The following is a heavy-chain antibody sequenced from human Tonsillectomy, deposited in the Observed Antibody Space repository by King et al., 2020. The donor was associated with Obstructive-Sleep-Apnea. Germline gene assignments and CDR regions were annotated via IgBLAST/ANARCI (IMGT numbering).Heavy chain of an antibody. D-gene: IGHD6-19*01. CDR2: IYYSGST. J-gene: IGHJ4*02. Sequence: QLQESGPGLVNPSETLSLICTVSGGSISSYYWSWIRQPPGKGLEWIGYIYYSGSTNYNPSLKSRVTISIDTSKNQSSLKLSSVTAADTAVYYCARLAAVAGLLFDYWGQGTLVTVSS. V-gene: IGHV4-59*08. CDR1: GGSISSYY. CDR3: ARLAAVAGLLFDY.